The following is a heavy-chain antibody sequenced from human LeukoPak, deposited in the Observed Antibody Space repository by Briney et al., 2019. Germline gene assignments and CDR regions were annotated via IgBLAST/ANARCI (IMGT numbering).Heavy chain of an antibody. V-gene: IGHV1-2*02. CDR3: ARDPRDTGGSYDS. CDR2: INPRNGAT. D-gene: IGHD2-8*02. J-gene: IGHJ5*01. CDR1: GYTFTNFY. Sequence: ASVKVSCKASGYTFTNFYIHWVRQAPGQGPDWMGYINPRNGATSYSQKFQGRLTFTRDSSISTAYVEVSSLKSDDTALYYCARDPRDTGGSYDSWGQGTLLTVSS.